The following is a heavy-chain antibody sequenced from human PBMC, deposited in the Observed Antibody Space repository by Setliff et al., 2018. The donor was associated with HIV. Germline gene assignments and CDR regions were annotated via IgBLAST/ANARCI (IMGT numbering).Heavy chain of an antibody. CDR3: TRDGGEY. CDR2: RKEDGSEK. Sequence: GGSLRLSCEASGFIFSRYWMSWVRQAPGKGLEWVANRKEDGSEKYYVDSVKGRFTVSRDNAENSVYLQMNGLRVDDTALYYCTRDGGEYWGEGTLVTVSS. V-gene: IGHV3-7*03. D-gene: IGHD3-16*01. J-gene: IGHJ4*02. CDR1: GFIFSRYW.